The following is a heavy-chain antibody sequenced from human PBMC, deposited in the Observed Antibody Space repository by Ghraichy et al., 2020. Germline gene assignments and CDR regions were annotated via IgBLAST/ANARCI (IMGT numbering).Heavy chain of an antibody. V-gene: IGHV4-34*01. J-gene: IGHJ5*02. D-gene: IGHD3-16*01. CDR2: ISHSGTT. Sequence: SETLSLTCDVFGGSLSDYYWSWIRQPPGKGLEWIGEISHSGTTYYNPSLRSRVTLSVDASKNQFSLRLSSVTAADTALYFCVGGNDYAWELGDAWGQGTLVTVSS. CDR1: GGSLSDYY. CDR3: VGGNDYAWELGDA.